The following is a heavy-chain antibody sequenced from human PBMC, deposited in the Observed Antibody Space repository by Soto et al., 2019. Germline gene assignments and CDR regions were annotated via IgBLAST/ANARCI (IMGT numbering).Heavy chain of an antibody. CDR2: ISDDGSTT. V-gene: IGHV3-74*01. CDR3: TRGPRGSSTGTGAH. D-gene: IGHD6-6*01. J-gene: IGHJ4*02. CDR1: GFTFSAYW. Sequence: GGSLRLSCEVSGFTFSAYWMHWVRQAPGKGLIWVSRISDDGSTTTYADSVKGRFTISRDNAKNTLYLQMNSLRADDTGLYYCTRGPRGSSTGTGAHWGQGSLVTVSS.